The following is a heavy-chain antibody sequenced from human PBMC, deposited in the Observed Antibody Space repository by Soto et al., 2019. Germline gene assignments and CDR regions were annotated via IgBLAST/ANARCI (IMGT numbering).Heavy chain of an antibody. CDR1: GGSISSYY. V-gene: IGHV4-59*08. CDR2: IYYSGST. Sequence: SETLSLTCTVSGGSISSYYWSWIRQPPGKGLEWIGYIYYSGSTNYNPSLKSRVTISVDTSKNQFSLKLSSVTAADTAVYYCARLVGSSGYSTWGQGTLVTVSS. D-gene: IGHD3-22*01. J-gene: IGHJ5*02. CDR3: ARLVGSSGYST.